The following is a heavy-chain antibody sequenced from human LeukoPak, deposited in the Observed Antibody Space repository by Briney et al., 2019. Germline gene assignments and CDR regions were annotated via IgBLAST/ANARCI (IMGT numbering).Heavy chain of an antibody. Sequence: GGSLRLSCAASGFTFSSYSMYWVRQAPGKGLEWVSSISSSSSYIYYADSVKGRFTISRDNAKNSLYLQMNSLRAEDTAVYYCLFITSSSWPYFDYWGQGTLVTVSS. CDR2: ISSSSSYI. D-gene: IGHD6-13*01. CDR3: LFITSSSWPYFDY. V-gene: IGHV3-21*01. J-gene: IGHJ4*02. CDR1: GFTFSSYS.